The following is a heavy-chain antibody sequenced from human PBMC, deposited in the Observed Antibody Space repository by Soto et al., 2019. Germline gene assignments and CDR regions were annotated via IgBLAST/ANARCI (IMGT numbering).Heavy chain of an antibody. CDR3: ANMLGIAVALTIGWFDP. CDR2: ISGSGGST. J-gene: IGHJ5*01. CDR1: GFTFSSYA. Sequence: GGSVRLSCAASGFTFSSYALTWVREAPGKGLEWVSAISGSGGSTYYADSVKGRFTISRDNSKNPQYLQMNSLRAEDTAVYYCANMLGIAVALTIGWFDPWGQGTLVTVSS. D-gene: IGHD6-19*01. V-gene: IGHV3-23*01.